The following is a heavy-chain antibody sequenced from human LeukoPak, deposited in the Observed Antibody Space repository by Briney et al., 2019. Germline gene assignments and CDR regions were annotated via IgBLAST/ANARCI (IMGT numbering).Heavy chain of an antibody. Sequence: SETLSLTCAVYGGSFSGYYWSWIRQPPGKGLEWIGEINHSGSTNCNPSLKSRVTISVDTSKNQFSLKLSSVTAADTAVYYCARGDSWRYCSSTSCYSYYYYGMDVWGQGTTVTVSS. J-gene: IGHJ6*02. CDR3: ARGDSWRYCSSTSCYSYYYYGMDV. D-gene: IGHD2-2*01. CDR2: INHSGST. V-gene: IGHV4-34*01. CDR1: GGSFSGYY.